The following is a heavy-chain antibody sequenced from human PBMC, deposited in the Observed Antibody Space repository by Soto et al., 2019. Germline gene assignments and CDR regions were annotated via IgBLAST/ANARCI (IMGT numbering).Heavy chain of an antibody. V-gene: IGHV2-5*02. CDR3: AHLVAATRNYYCLDV. J-gene: IGHJ6*02. Sequence: QITLKESGPTLVKPTQTLTLTCTFSGFSLSTSGVGVGWIRQPPGKALEWLALIYWDDDKRYSPSLTSRLTITKDTSKNQVVLTMTNMDPVDTATYYCAHLVAATRNYYCLDVWGQGTTVTVSS. CDR2: IYWDDDK. D-gene: IGHD5-12*01. CDR1: GFSLSTSGVG.